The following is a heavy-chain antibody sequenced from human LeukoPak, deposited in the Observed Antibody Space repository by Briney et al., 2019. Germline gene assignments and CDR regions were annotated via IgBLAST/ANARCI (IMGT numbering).Heavy chain of an antibody. CDR1: GYTFSSYA. CDR3: ASPPLGYCSGGSCYSSYYGMDV. D-gene: IGHD2-15*01. Sequence: SVKVSCKASGYTFSSYAISWVRQAPGQGLEWMGGIIPIFGTANYAQKFQGRVTITADESTSTAYMELSSLRSEDTAVYYCASPPLGYCSGGSCYSSYYGMDVWGQGTTVTVSS. J-gene: IGHJ6*02. V-gene: IGHV1-69*13. CDR2: IIPIFGTA.